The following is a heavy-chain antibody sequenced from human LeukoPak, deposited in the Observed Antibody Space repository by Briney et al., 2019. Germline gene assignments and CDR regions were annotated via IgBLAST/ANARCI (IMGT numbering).Heavy chain of an antibody. J-gene: IGHJ4*02. D-gene: IGHD2-2*01. Sequence: PGGSLRLSCAASGFTVSSNYMSWVRQAPGKGLEWVSVIYSGGSTYYADSVKGRFTISRDNSKNTLYLQMNSLRAEDTAVYYCARALRYCSSTSCQTVERDYWGQGTLVTVSS. CDR1: GFTVSSNY. V-gene: IGHV3-66*02. CDR2: IYSGGST. CDR3: ARALRYCSSTSCQTVERDY.